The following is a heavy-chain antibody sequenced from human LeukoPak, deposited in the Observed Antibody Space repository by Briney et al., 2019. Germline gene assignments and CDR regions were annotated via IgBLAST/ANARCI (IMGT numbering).Heavy chain of an antibody. CDR1: GFTFRTYW. CDR3: AKGAAAAGTGSYFDY. CDR2: ISGSGGST. Sequence: GGSLRLSCAGSGFTFRTYWMHWVRQAPGKGLEWVSAISGSGGSTYYADSVKGRFTISRDNSKNTLYLQMNSLRAEDTAVYYCAKGAAAAGTGSYFDYWGQGTLVTVSS. J-gene: IGHJ4*02. V-gene: IGHV3-23*01. D-gene: IGHD6-13*01.